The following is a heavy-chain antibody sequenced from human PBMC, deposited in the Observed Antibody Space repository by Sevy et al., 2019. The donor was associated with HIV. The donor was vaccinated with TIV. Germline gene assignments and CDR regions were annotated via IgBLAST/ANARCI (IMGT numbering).Heavy chain of an antibody. CDR2: ISGSGGST. D-gene: IGHD3-16*01. V-gene: IGHV3-23*01. Sequence: GGSLRLSCAASGFTFSSYAMSWVRQAPGKGLEWVSAISGSGGSTYYADSVKGRFTISRDNSKNTRYLQMNSLRAEDTAVYYCAKDLGEGGSSPEIDYWGQGTLVTVSS. CDR3: AKDLGEGGSSPEIDY. CDR1: GFTFSSYA. J-gene: IGHJ4*02.